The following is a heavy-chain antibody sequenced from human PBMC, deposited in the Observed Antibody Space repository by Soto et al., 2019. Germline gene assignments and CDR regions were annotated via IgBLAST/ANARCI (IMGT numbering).Heavy chain of an antibody. CDR2: FEPEDGET. V-gene: IGHV1-24*01. CDR3: ATVSSLYCSGGSCYPYYYYYYGMDV. Sequence: ASGKVSCKVSGYTLTELSMHWVRQAPGKGLEWMGGFEPEDGETIYAQKFQGRVTMTEDTSTDTAYMELSSLRSEDTAVYYCATVSSLYCSGGSCYPYYYYYYGMDVWGQGTTVTVSS. D-gene: IGHD2-15*01. CDR1: GYTLTELS. J-gene: IGHJ6*02.